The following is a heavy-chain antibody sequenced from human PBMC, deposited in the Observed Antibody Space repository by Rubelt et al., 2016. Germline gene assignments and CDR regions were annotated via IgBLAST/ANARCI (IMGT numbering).Heavy chain of an antibody. CDR2: ISGYNGNT. Sequence: QVQLVQSGAEVKKPGASVKVSCKASGYTFTNYGIAWVRQAPGQGLEWMGWISGYNGNTNYAQNLQGRVTMTTETSTSTASMGLVSRISDDTAVYYCARGGGYQDYWGQGTLVTVSS. V-gene: IGHV1-18*01. CDR1: GYTFTNYG. CDR3: ARGGGYQDY. D-gene: IGHD3-16*01. J-gene: IGHJ4*02.